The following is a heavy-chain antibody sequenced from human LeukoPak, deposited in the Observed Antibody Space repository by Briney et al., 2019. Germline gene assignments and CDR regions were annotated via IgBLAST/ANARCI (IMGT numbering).Heavy chain of an antibody. J-gene: IGHJ4*02. V-gene: IGHV3-66*01. Sequence: GGSLRLSCATSGFTVSSKYMSWVRQAPGKGLEWVSVIYRGGGTFYAGFVKGRFTISRDTSKNTLYLQMSSLRAEDTAVYYCAGSNYYDSSAYYNFDYWGQGTLVTVAS. CDR3: AGSNYYDSSAYYNFDY. CDR1: GFTVSSKY. CDR2: IYRGGGT. D-gene: IGHD3-22*01.